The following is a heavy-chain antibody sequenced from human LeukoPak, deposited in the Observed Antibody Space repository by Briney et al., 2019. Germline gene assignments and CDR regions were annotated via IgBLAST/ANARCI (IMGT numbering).Heavy chain of an antibody. CDR3: AKEGRSLQTY. V-gene: IGHV3-7*03. J-gene: IGHJ4*02. CDR1: GFKFSSNW. CDR2: IKEDGTET. Sequence: GGSLRLSCAASGFKFSSNWMSWVRLAPGKGLEWEANIKEDGTETYYVDSVKGRFTISRDNAKNSLYLQMNSLRVEDTAVYYCAKEGRSLQTYWGQGTLVTVSS. D-gene: IGHD5-24*01.